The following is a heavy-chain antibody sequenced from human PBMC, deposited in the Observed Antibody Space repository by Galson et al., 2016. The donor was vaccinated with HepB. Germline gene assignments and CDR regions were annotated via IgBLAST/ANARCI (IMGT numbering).Heavy chain of an antibody. CDR3: TRDPNYGAYTIDP. Sequence: SLRLSCAASGFTFSSQSMNWVRQAPGKGLEWVAVIWSDGNTKYYADSVKGRFTISRDNSNNTLYLHMNSLRVEDTAVYYCTRDPNYGAYTIDPWGQGTLVTVSS. D-gene: IGHD4-17*01. CDR1: GFTFSSQS. CDR2: IWSDGNTK. V-gene: IGHV3-33*08. J-gene: IGHJ5*02.